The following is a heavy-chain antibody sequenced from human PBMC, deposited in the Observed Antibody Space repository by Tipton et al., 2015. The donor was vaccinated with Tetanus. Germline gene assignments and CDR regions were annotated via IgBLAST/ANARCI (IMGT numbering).Heavy chain of an antibody. CDR3: ARDQGGGRVVRLNWFDP. CDR2: VYYSGST. Sequence: TLSLTCTVSGGSISSGGFFWNWIRQFPGKGLEWIGYVYYSGSTFYNPSLKSRVTISVDTSKNQFSLNLTSVTAADTAVYYCARDQGGGRVVRLNWFDPWGPGTLVTVSS. V-gene: IGHV4-31*03. D-gene: IGHD6-6*01. CDR1: GGSISSGGFF. J-gene: IGHJ5*02.